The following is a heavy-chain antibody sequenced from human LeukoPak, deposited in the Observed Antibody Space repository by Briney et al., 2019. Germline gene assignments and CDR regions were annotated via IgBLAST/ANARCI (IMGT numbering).Heavy chain of an antibody. V-gene: IGHV4-4*07. CDR1: GDSISSYY. D-gene: IGHD2-2*01. CDR2: IYTSGST. J-gene: IGHJ4*02. CDR3: ARHVGYCSSTSCYAGYFDY. Sequence: SETLSLTCTVSGDSISSYYWSWIRQPAGKGLEWIGHIYTSGSTNDNPSLKSRVTMSADTSKNQFSLKLSSATAADTAVYYCARHVGYCSSTSCYAGYFDYWGQGTLVTVSS.